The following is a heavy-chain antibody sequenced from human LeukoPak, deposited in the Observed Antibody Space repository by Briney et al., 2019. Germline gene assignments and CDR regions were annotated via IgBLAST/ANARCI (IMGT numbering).Heavy chain of an antibody. CDR2: ISDSGGYT. Sequence: GGSLRLSCAASGFTFSTYSMNWVRQSPGKGLEWVSAISDSGGYTYYADSVKGRFTISRDNAKNSLYLQMNSLKAEDTAVYYCARETGPFDCWGQGALVTVSS. D-gene: IGHD3-9*01. V-gene: IGHV3-21*01. J-gene: IGHJ4*02. CDR1: GFTFSTYS. CDR3: ARETGPFDC.